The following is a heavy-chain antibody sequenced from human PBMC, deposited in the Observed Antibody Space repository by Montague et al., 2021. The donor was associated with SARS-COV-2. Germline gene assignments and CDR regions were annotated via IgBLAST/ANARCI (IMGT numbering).Heavy chain of an antibody. CDR2: ISYDGSNK. Sequence: SLRLSCAASGFTFSSYAMHWVRQAPGKGLEWVAVISYDGSNKYXXXSXXXRFXISRDNSKNTLCLQLNSLRAEDTAVYYCARAAQKQYVLLWFGELLHYAFDIWGQGTMVTVSS. J-gene: IGHJ3*02. CDR3: ARAAQKQYVLLWFGELLHYAFDI. D-gene: IGHD3-10*01. CDR1: GFTFSSYA. V-gene: IGHV3-30-3*01.